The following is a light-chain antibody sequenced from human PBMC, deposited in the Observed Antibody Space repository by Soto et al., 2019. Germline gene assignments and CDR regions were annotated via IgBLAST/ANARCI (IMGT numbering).Light chain of an antibody. J-gene: IGKJ4*01. Sequence: DIQMTQSPSTLSASVGDRVTITCRASQSISNWLAWYHQKPGKAPKLLIYRASTLESGVPSRFSGSGSGTEFTLTISSLQPDDFSTYYCQQYISVSLLTFGGGTKVDI. CDR1: QSISNW. CDR3: QQYISVSLLT. V-gene: IGKV1-5*03. CDR2: RAS.